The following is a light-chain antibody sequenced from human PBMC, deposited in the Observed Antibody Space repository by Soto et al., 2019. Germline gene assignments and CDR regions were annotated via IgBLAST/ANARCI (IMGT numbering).Light chain of an antibody. CDR1: QGISSY. CDR3: QQHYRYPGRT. V-gene: IGKV1-8*01. J-gene: IGKJ2*02. Sequence: AIRMTQSPSSVSASTGDRVTITCRASQGISSYLAWSQQNPGKAPKLLIYAASTLHSVVPSRFSDRVSRTDLTLHITRLQHLDLEPYYRQQHYRYPGRTVGEGAKLEIK. CDR2: AAS.